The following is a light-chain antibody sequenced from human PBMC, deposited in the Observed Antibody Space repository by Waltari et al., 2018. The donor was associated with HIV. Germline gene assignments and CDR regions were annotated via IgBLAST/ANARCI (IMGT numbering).Light chain of an antibody. CDR1: SSAVGSANS. CDR3: CSYAGSYTFGV. CDR2: AVS. Sequence: QSALTQPRSVSGSPGPSVTISCTDTSSAVGSANSVSWYQQHPCKAPKLMLYAVSNRPSGVPDRFSGSKSGNTASLTISGLQAEDEADYYCCSYAGSYTFGVFGGGTKLTVL. J-gene: IGLJ2*01. V-gene: IGLV2-11*01.